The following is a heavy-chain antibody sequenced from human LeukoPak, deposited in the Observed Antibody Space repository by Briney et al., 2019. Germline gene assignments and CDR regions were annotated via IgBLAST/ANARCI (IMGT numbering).Heavy chain of an antibody. CDR2: IKQDGSEK. CDR1: GFTFSSYW. V-gene: IGHV3-7*03. CDR3: ATGYIWGTYRFQY. J-gene: IGHJ1*01. Sequence: GGSLRLSCVASGFTFSSYWMSWVRQAPGKGLEWVANIKQDGSEKFYVDSVKGRFTISRDNARNSLYLQMNSLRVEDTAVYYCATGYIWGTYRFQYWGQGTLVTVSS. D-gene: IGHD3-16*02.